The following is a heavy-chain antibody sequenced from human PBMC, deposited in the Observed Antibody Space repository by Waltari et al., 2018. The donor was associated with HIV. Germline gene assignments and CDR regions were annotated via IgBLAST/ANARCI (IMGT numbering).Heavy chain of an antibody. CDR3: ARGGVTAAYYFDY. Sequence: QVQLVQSGAEVKKPGASVKVSCKASGYTFTSYYMHWVRQAPGQGLEWMGTINPSGGSTNYAQKFQGKITMTRDTSTSTVYMELGSLRSEDTAVYYCARGGVTAAYYFDYWGQGTLVTVSS. D-gene: IGHD3-10*01. CDR1: GYTFTSYY. CDR2: INPSGGST. J-gene: IGHJ4*02. V-gene: IGHV1-46*01.